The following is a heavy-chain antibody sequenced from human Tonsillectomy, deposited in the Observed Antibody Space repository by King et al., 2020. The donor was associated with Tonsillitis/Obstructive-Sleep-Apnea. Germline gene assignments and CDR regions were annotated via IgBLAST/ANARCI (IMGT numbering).Heavy chain of an antibody. V-gene: IGHV1-2*04. Sequence: VQLVESGAEVKEPGASVKVSCTASGYTFTGYYMFWVRQAPGQGLEWMGWINPNSGGTNYAQKFQGWVTMTRDTSLGTAYMELTRLRSDDTAVYYCARGHSSSSSFDYWGQGTLVTVSS. CDR2: INPNSGGT. J-gene: IGHJ4*02. CDR1: GYTFTGYY. D-gene: IGHD6-6*01. CDR3: ARGHSSSSSFDY.